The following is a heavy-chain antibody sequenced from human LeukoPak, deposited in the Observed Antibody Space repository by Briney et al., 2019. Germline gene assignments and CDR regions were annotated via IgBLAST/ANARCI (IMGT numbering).Heavy chain of an antibody. J-gene: IGHJ3*02. CDR2: IKSKTDGGTT. V-gene: IGHV3-15*01. CDR3: TTDKSSTDFYDAFDI. CDR1: GFTFSSYG. Sequence: GGSLRLSCAASGFTFSSYGMSWVRQAPGKGLEWVGRIKSKTDGGTTDYAAPVKGRFTISRDDSKNTLYLQMNSLKTEDTAVYYCTTDKSSTDFYDAFDIWGQGTMVTVSS. D-gene: IGHD2/OR15-2a*01.